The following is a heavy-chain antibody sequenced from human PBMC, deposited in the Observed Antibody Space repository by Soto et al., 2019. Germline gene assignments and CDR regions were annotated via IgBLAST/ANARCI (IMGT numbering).Heavy chain of an antibody. V-gene: IGHV3-7*03. Sequence: GGSLRLSCAASGFTFSSYWMSWVRQAPGKGLEWVANIKQDGSEKYYVDSVKGRFTISRDNAKNSLYLQMNSLRAEDTAVYYCARDSSPGIAAAGIDYWGQGTLVTVSS. CDR2: IKQDGSEK. D-gene: IGHD6-13*01. CDR1: GFTFSSYW. CDR3: ARDSSPGIAAAGIDY. J-gene: IGHJ4*02.